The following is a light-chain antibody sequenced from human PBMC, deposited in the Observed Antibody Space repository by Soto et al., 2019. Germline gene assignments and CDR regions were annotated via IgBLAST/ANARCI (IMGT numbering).Light chain of an antibody. J-gene: IGKJ1*01. CDR1: QSVSSS. CDR2: GAS. CDR3: QQYNNWPRT. Sequence: EIVMTQSPATLSVSPGERATLSCRASQSVSSSLAWYQQIAGQAPRLLIYGASTRATGIPARFSGSGSGTEFTLTISSLQSEDFAVYYCQQYNNWPRTFGQGTKVDIK. V-gene: IGKV3-15*01.